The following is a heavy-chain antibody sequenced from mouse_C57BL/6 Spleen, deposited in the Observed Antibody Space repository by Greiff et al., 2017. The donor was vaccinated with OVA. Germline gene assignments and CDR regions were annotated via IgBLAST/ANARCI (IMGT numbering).Heavy chain of an antibody. V-gene: IGHV5-9-1*02. Sequence: EVQRVESGEGLVKPGGSLKLSCAASGFTFSSYAMSWVRQTPEKRLEWVAYISSGGDYIYYADTVKGRFTISRDNARNTLYLQMSSLKSEDTAMYYCTRGTLYYAMDYWGQGTSVTVSS. CDR2: ISSGGDYI. CDR1: GFTFSSYA. CDR3: TRGTLYYAMDY. J-gene: IGHJ4*01.